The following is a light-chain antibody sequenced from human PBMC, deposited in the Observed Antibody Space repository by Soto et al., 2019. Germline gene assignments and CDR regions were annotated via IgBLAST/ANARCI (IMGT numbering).Light chain of an antibody. J-gene: IGKJ4*01. V-gene: IGKV1-5*03. Sequence: DIQMTQSPSTLSGSVGDRVTITCRASQTISSWLAWYQQKPGKAPKLLIYKASTLKSGVPSRFSGSGSGTEFTLTISSLQPGDFASYYCQQLRSYPSTFGGGTKVDIK. CDR1: QTISSW. CDR3: QQLRSYPST. CDR2: KAS.